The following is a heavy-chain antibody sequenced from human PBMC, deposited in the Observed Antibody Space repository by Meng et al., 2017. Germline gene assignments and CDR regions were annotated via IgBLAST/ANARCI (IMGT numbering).Heavy chain of an antibody. CDR1: GYTFTGYY. CDR2: INPNSGGT. J-gene: IGHJ2*01. D-gene: IGHD1-1*01. CDR3: ARGDWNDAWYFDL. V-gene: IGHV1-2*06. Sequence: QVQLVQSWSEVKKPGASVKGFCKASGYTFTGYYMHWVRQAPVQGLEWMGRINPNSGGTNYAQKFQGRVTMTRDTYISTAYMELSRLRSDDTAVYYCARGDWNDAWYFDLWGRGTLVTVSS.